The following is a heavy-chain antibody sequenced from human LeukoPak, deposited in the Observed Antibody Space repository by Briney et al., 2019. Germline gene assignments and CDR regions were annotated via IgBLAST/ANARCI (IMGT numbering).Heavy chain of an antibody. CDR3: ARDINYCTPTLCHRNWFDP. D-gene: IGHD2-8*01. CDR2: ISSSGRTV. V-gene: IGHV3-48*01. J-gene: IGHJ5*02. CDR1: EFSLSSYS. Sequence: GGSLRLSCAASEFSLSSYSMDWFRQTPGKGLEWISYISSSGRTVYYANSVEGRFTVSRDNAKNALYLEMNDLRAEDSAVYYCARDINYCTPTLCHRNWFDPWGQGTLVTVSS.